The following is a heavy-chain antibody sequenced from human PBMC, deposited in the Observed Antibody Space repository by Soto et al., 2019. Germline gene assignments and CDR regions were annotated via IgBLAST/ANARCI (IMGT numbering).Heavy chain of an antibody. J-gene: IGHJ4*01. CDR2: IYRSGTTV. CDR3: AHRRGAGNSPTLDY. D-gene: IGHD6-13*01. CDR1: GFTFSNYA. Sequence: SLRLSCAASGFTFSNYAMNWVRQAPGKGLEWVSYIYRSGTTVYYADSVKGRFTISRDDADNSLYLQMDSLRDEDTAVYYCAHRRGAGNSPTLDYWGHGILVTVSS. V-gene: IGHV3-48*02.